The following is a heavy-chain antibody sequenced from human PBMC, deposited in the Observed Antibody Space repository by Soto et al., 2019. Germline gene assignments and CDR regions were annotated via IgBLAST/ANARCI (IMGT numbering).Heavy chain of an antibody. CDR3: ARVYGSGSDYYYYGMDV. J-gene: IGHJ6*02. Sequence: ASVKVSCKASGYTFTGYYMHWVRQAPGQGLEWMGWINPNSGGTNYAQKFQGRVTMTRDTSISTAYMELSRLRSDDTAVYYCARVYGSGSDYYYYGMDVWVQGTTVTVS. CDR1: GYTFTGYY. V-gene: IGHV1-2*02. CDR2: INPNSGGT. D-gene: IGHD3-10*01.